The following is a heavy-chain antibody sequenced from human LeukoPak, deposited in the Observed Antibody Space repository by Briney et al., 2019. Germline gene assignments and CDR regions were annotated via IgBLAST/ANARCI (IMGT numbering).Heavy chain of an antibody. CDR3: ARYTGTYFDY. Sequence: PSETLSLTCTVSGGSISRYYWSWIRQPPGKGLEWIGYVYYSARTNYNPSLKSRVTISVDTSKNQFSLKLSSVTAADTAVYYCARYTGTYFDYWGQGTLVIVSS. V-gene: IGHV4-59*08. CDR2: VYYSART. D-gene: IGHD7-27*01. J-gene: IGHJ4*02. CDR1: GGSISRYY.